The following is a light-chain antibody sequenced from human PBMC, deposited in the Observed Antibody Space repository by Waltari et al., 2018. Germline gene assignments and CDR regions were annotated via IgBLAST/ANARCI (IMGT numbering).Light chain of an antibody. CDR3: QQYVRTPSLT. J-gene: IGKJ4*01. CDR2: WAS. V-gene: IGKV4-1*01. Sequence: DIVMTQSPDTLAVSLGERATINCTTSLSVSYKSNNKNYLAWYQQKPGQPPKLLIYWASTRDSGVPDRFIGSGSGTEFTLTIRSLQAEDVAVYYCQQYVRTPSLTFGGGTKVEI. CDR1: LSVSYKSNNKNY.